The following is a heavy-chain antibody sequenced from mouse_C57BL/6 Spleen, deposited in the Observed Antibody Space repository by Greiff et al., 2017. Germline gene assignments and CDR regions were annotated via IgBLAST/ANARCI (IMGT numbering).Heavy chain of an antibody. V-gene: IGHV3-6*01. Sequence: EVQVVESGPGLVKPSQSLSLTCSVTGYSITSGYYWNWIRQFPGNKLVWMGYISYDGSNNYNPSLQNRISITRDTSKNQFFLKLNSVTTEDTAPYYCAKGISRQLKGGFAYWGQGTLVTVSA. D-gene: IGHD3-2*02. CDR3: AKGISRQLKGGFAY. CDR2: ISYDGSN. J-gene: IGHJ3*01. CDR1: GYSITSGYY.